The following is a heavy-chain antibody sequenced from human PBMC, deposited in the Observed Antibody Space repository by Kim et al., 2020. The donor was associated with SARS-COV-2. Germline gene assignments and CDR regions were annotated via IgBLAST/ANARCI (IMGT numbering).Heavy chain of an antibody. Sequence: SQTLSLTCAISGDSVSSNSATWNWIRQSPSRGLEWLGRTYYRSNWYNDYAVSVRSRITINPDTSKNQLSLQLNSVTPEDTAVYYCARGGGYSSSWLLDYWGQGTLVTVSS. CDR3: ARGGGYSSSWLLDY. D-gene: IGHD6-13*01. CDR2: TYYRSNWYN. CDR1: GDSVSSNSAT. J-gene: IGHJ4*02. V-gene: IGHV6-1*01.